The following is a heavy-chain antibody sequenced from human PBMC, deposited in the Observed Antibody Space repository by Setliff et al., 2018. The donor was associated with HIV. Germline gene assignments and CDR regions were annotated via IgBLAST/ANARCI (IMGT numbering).Heavy chain of an antibody. D-gene: IGHD5-12*01. CDR3: ARILSTTPPKY. Sequence: GGSLRLSCAASGFTFSDYYMSWIRQAPGKGLEWVANIKQDGSEKYYVDSVKGRFTISRDNSQNSLYLQINSLSAEDTAVYYCARILSTTPPKYWGQGSLVTVSS. CDR1: GFTFSDYY. V-gene: IGHV3-7*01. CDR2: IKQDGSEK. J-gene: IGHJ4*02.